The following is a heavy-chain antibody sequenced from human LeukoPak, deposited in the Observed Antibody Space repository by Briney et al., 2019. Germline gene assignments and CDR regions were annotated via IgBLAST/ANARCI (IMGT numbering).Heavy chain of an antibody. CDR3: AFEIGRSQDAFDI. D-gene: IGHD1-26*01. J-gene: IGHJ3*02. V-gene: IGHV3-33*01. Sequence: GGSLRLSCAASGLSVSKYAMHWVRQTPGKGLEWVAAIWNDGSDENYADSVKGRFTISSDNSKNTLYLQMNSLRAEDSAVYYCAFEIGRSQDAFDIWGQGTMITVSS. CDR1: GLSVSKYA. CDR2: IWNDGSDE.